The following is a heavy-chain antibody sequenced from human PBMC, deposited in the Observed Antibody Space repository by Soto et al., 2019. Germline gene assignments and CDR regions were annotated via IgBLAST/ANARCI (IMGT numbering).Heavy chain of an antibody. CDR1: GYSFTRNW. J-gene: IGHJ4*02. CDR2: IDPRDSST. V-gene: IGHV5-10-1*01. D-gene: IGHD3-10*01. CDR3: ARGHGGVDY. Sequence: EVQLVQSGAEVKKPGESLRISCKGSGYSFTRNWITWVRQMPGKGLEWMGRIDPRDSSTDYSPSFQGHVTISADKSISTAYLQWGSLKAADSAIFFCARGHGGVDYWGQGTLVTVSS.